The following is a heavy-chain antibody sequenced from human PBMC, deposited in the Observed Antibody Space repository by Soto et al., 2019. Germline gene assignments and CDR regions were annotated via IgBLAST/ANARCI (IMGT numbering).Heavy chain of an antibody. CDR2: IIPILGIA. V-gene: IGHV1-69*02. Sequence: QVQLVQSGAEVKKPGSSVKVSCKASGGTFSSYTISWVRQAPGQGLEWMGRIIPILGIANYAQKFQGRVTIXXDKPTSTAYMELSSPRSEDTAVYYCALRDREYFDYWGQGTLVTVSS. J-gene: IGHJ4*02. D-gene: IGHD2-15*01. CDR3: ALRDREYFDY. CDR1: GGTFSSYT.